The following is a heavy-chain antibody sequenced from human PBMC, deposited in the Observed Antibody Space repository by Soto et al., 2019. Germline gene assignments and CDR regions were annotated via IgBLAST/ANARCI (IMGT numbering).Heavy chain of an antibody. J-gene: IGHJ4*02. CDR3: AKALPKQQLIDLYYFDY. CDR1: GFTFSSYG. Sequence: GGSLRLSCAASGFTFSSYGMHWVRQAPGKGLEWVAVISFDGSNKYYADSVKGRFTISRDNSKNTLYLQMNSLRAEDTAVYYCAKALPKQQLIDLYYFDYWGQGTLVTVSS. D-gene: IGHD6-13*01. CDR2: ISFDGSNK. V-gene: IGHV3-30*18.